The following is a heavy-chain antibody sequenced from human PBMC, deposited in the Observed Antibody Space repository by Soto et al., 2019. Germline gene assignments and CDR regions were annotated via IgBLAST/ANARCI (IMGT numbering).Heavy chain of an antibody. D-gene: IGHD7-27*01. V-gene: IGHV4-31*03. CDR3: ARDPSGETYNFDY. CDR2: IYYSGST. J-gene: IGHJ4*02. Sequence: SETLSLTCTVSGGSISSGGYYWSWIRQHPGKGLEWIGYIYYSGSTYYNPSLKSRVTISVDTSKNQFSLKLSSVTAADTAVYYCARDPSGETYNFDYWGQGTLVTVSS. CDR1: GGSISSGGYY.